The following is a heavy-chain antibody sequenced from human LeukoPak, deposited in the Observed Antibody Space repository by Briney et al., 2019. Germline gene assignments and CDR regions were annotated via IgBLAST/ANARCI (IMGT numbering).Heavy chain of an antibody. CDR3: ATDRDWTLLDY. V-gene: IGHV3-7*01. J-gene: IGHJ4*02. D-gene: IGHD1-1*01. CDR1: GSTFSGNW. CDR2: IKQDGSEK. Sequence: GGSLRLSCAASGSTFSGNWMSWVRQAPGKGLEWVANIKQDGSEKNYVDSVKGRFTVSRDNAKNSLYLQMNSLRVEDTAVYYCATDRDWTLLDYWGQGTLVTVSS.